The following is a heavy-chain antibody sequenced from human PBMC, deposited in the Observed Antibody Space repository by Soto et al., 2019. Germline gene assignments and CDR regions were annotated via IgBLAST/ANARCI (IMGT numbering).Heavy chain of an antibody. CDR3: TRDFGPTDGDYYYYYYMDV. D-gene: IGHD2-8*02. Sequence: GGSLRLSCTASGFTFGDYAMSWFRQAPGKGLEWVGFIRSKAYGGTTEYAASVKGRFTISRDDSKSIAYLQMNSLKTEDTAVYYCTRDFGPTDGDYYYYYYMDVWGKGTTVTVSS. CDR1: GFTFGDYA. J-gene: IGHJ6*03. CDR2: IRSKAYGGTT. V-gene: IGHV3-49*03.